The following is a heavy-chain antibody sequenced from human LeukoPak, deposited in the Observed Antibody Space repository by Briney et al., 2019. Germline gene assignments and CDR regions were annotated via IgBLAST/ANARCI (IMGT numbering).Heavy chain of an antibody. J-gene: IGHJ4*02. Sequence: SETLSLTCTVSGGSISSSSYYWGWIRQPPGKGLEWIGSIYYSGSTYYNPSLKSRVTISVDTSKNQFSLKLSSVTAADTAVYYCARRVAASIDYWGQGTLVTVSP. V-gene: IGHV4-39*01. CDR3: ARRVAASIDY. CDR1: GGSISSSSYY. D-gene: IGHD6-13*01. CDR2: IYYSGST.